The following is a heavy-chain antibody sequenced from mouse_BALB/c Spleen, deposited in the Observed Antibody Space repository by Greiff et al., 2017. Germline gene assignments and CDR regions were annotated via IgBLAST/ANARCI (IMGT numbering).Heavy chain of an antibody. V-gene: IGHV7-3*02. CDR3: ARDKDGNYEGYYAMDY. Sequence: EVQRVESGGGLVQPGGSLRLSCATSGFTFTDYYMSWVRQPPGKALEWLGFIRNKANGYTTEYSASVKGRFTISRDNSQSILYLQMNTLRAEDSATYYCARDKDGNYEGYYAMDYWGQGTSVTVSS. CDR2: IRNKANGYTT. J-gene: IGHJ4*01. D-gene: IGHD2-1*01. CDR1: GFTFTDYY.